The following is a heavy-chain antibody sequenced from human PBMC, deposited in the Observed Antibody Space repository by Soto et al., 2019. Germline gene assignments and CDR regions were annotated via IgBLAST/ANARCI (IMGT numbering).Heavy chain of an antibody. CDR3: ARRGIAVSYYYMDV. Sequence: SETLSLTCTVSGGSIGIYDWSWFRQPPGAGLEWIGYIYYSGSTNYNPSLKSRVTISVDTSKNQFSLKLSSVTAADTAVYYCARRGIAVSYYYMDVWGKGTTVTVSS. CDR2: IYYSGST. CDR1: GGSIGIYD. V-gene: IGHV4-59*08. D-gene: IGHD6-19*01. J-gene: IGHJ6*03.